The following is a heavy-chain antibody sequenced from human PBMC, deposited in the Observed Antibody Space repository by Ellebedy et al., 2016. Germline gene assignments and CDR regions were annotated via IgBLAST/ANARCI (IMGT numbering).Heavy chain of an antibody. CDR1: GFTFRTYS. CDR3: ARGGIDFDY. CDR2: ISSSSSHI. D-gene: IGHD2-21*01. Sequence: GGSLRLXXTASGFTFRTYSMNWVRQAPGKGLEWVSSISSSSSHIYYADSVKGRFTISRDNAKSALYLQMTSLRADDTGFYYCARGGIDFDYWGQGALVTVSS. J-gene: IGHJ4*02. V-gene: IGHV3-21*01.